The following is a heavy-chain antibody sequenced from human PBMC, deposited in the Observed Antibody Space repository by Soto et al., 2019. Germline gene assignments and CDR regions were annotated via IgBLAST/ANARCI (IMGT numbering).Heavy chain of an antibody. J-gene: IGHJ6*02. CDR2: IYYNGYT. D-gene: IGHD2-21*01. Sequence: PSETLSLAFSISGCSISVYYWSGIRQPPWKGLEWIGYIYYNGYTIYSPSLNSRVTISVDTSKNQFSLKLTSVTAADTAMYYCTRHPPIARYENGLDVWGQGTTVT. CDR1: GCSISVYY. CDR3: TRHPPIARYENGLDV. V-gene: IGHV4-59*08.